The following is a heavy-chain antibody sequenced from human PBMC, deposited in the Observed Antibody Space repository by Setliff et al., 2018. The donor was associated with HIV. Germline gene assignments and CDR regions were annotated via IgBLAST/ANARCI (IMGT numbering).Heavy chain of an antibody. CDR1: GYTFTSYD. D-gene: IGHD1-26*01. Sequence: VKVSCKASGYTFTSYDINWVRQATGQGLEWMGWIIPILGIANYAQKFQGRVTITADKSTSTAYMELRGLRSDDTAVYYCARDRGGSYGAFDIWGQGTMVTVSS. CDR2: IIPILGIA. CDR3: ARDRGGSYGAFDI. V-gene: IGHV1-69*04. J-gene: IGHJ3*02.